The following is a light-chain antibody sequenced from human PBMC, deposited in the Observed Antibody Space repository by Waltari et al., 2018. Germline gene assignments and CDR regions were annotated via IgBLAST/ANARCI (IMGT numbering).Light chain of an antibody. V-gene: IGKV1-33*01. J-gene: IGKJ4*01. CDR2: GAS. Sequence: DIQMTQSPSSLSASVGDRVTITCQASQDISKYLNWYQQKPGKAPKLLIYGASNLETGVPSRFSGSGSGTDFTFAISSLQPEDIATYYCQQYDDLPLTFGGGTKVEIK. CDR1: QDISKY. CDR3: QQYDDLPLT.